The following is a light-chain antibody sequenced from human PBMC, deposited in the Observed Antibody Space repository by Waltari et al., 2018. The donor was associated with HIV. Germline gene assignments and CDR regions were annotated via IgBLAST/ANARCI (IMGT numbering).Light chain of an antibody. CDR1: SSDLGLYNI. J-gene: IGLJ1*01. CDR2: EVN. Sequence: QSALTQPASVSGSLGQSISIPCSGSSSDLGLYNIVSWYQVSPGKAPKLIIHEVNKRPSGVSDRFSGSKSGKTASLTISGLQTEDEADYYCCSYAGDSNYVFGTGTKVTVL. CDR3: CSYAGDSNYV. V-gene: IGLV2-23*02.